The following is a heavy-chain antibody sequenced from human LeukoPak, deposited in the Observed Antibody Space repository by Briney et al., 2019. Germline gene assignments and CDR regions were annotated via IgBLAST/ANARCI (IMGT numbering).Heavy chain of an antibody. CDR2: IYSGGST. V-gene: IGHV3-66*01. D-gene: IGHD3-22*01. J-gene: IGHJ4*02. CDR1: GFTVSSNY. Sequence: SGGSPRLSCAASGFTVSSNYMSWVRQAPGKGLEWVSVIYSGGSTYYADSVKGRFTISRDNSKNTLYLQMNSLRAEDTAVYYCARSPNSSGYYYWGQGTLVTVSS. CDR3: ARSPNSSGYYY.